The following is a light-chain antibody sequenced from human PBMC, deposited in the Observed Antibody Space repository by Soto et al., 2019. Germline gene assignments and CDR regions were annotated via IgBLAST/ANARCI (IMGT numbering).Light chain of an antibody. V-gene: IGLV2-8*01. CDR2: EVS. Sequence: QSALTQPPSASGSPGQSVTISCTGTSSDVGGYNYASWYQQHPGKAPKLMIYEVSKRPSGVPDRFSGSKSGYTASLTVSGLQAEDEADYYCSSYAGSNNYVFGTGTKLTVL. CDR1: SSDVGGYNY. J-gene: IGLJ1*01. CDR3: SSYAGSNNYV.